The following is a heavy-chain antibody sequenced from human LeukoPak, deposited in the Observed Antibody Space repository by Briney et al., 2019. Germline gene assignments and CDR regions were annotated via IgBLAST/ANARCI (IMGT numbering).Heavy chain of an antibody. CDR3: ARTQSHSVPRYSGYGDYYYGMDV. CDR2: IYPGDSGT. J-gene: IGHJ6*02. Sequence: GESLKISCKGFGYSFTSSWIGWVRQMPGKGLEWMGIIYPGDSGTRYSPSFQGQVTISVDKSISTAYVQWSSLKASDTAMYYCARTQSHSVPRYSGYGDYYYGMDVWGQGTTVTVSS. CDR1: GYSFTSSW. D-gene: IGHD5-12*01. V-gene: IGHV5-51*01.